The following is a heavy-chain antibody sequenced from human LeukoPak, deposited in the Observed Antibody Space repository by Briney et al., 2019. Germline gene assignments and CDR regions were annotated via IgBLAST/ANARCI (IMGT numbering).Heavy chain of an antibody. J-gene: IGHJ4*02. Sequence: GGSLRLPCAVSGFMFSTYAMHWVRQAPGRGLEWVAVISSDGADKYHAESGKGRFSISRDNSKNTVYLQMNSLGAEDTAVYYCAKSGCSGTRCYVNLWGQGTLVTVSS. CDR2: ISSDGADK. D-gene: IGHD2-2*01. CDR1: GFMFSTYA. V-gene: IGHV3-30*18. CDR3: AKSGCSGTRCYVNL.